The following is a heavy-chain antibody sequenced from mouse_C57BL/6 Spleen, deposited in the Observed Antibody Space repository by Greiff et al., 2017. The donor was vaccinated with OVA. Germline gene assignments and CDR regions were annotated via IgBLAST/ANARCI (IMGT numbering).Heavy chain of an antibody. V-gene: IGHV10-1*01. CDR2: IRSKSNNYAT. J-gene: IGHJ4*01. Sequence: EVQLQESGGGLVQPKGSLKLSCAASGFSFNTYAMNWVRQAPGKGLEWVARIRSKSNNYATYYADSVKDRFTISRDDSESMLYLQMNNLKTEDTAMYYCVRYGNFYAMDYWGQGTSVTVSS. CDR3: VRYGNFYAMDY. CDR1: GFSFNTYA. D-gene: IGHD2-1*01.